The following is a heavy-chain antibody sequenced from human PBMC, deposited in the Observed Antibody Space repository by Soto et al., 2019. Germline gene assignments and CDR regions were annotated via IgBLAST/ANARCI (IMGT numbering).Heavy chain of an antibody. CDR1: GFTFSSYA. J-gene: IGHJ6*02. V-gene: IGHV3-23*01. CDR3: AKVKAYYYHGMDV. Sequence: PGGSXRLSCAASGFTFSSYAMNWVRQAPGKGLEWVSGISGSGGSTYYADSVKGRFTISRDNSKNTLYLQMNSLRAEDTAVYYCAKVKAYYYHGMDVWGQGTTVTVSS. CDR2: ISGSGGST.